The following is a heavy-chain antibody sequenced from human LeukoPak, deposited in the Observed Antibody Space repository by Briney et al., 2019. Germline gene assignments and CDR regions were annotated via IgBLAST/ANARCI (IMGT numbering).Heavy chain of an antibody. V-gene: IGHV1-69*13. Sequence: ASVKVSCKASGGTFSSYAISWVRQAPGQGLEWMGGIIPIFGTANYAQKFQGRVTITADESTSTAYMELSSLRSEDTAVYYCARSRRGGQQLAVRHNFDYWGQGTLVTVSS. CDR1: GGTFSSYA. CDR2: IIPIFGTA. CDR3: ARSRRGGQQLAVRHNFDY. J-gene: IGHJ4*02. D-gene: IGHD6-13*01.